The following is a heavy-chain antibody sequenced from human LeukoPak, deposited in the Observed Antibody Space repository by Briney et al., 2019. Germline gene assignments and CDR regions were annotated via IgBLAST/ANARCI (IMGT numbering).Heavy chain of an antibody. D-gene: IGHD3-3*01. Sequence: PSETLSLTCTVSGGSISSYYWSWIRQPPGKGLEWIGHIYYSGSTNYNPSLKSRVTISVDTSKNQFSLKLSSVTAADTAVYYCARDGDFGVVQWYFDLWGRGTLVTVSS. CDR3: ARDGDFGVVQWYFDL. V-gene: IGHV4-59*01. J-gene: IGHJ2*01. CDR2: IYYSGST. CDR1: GGSISSYY.